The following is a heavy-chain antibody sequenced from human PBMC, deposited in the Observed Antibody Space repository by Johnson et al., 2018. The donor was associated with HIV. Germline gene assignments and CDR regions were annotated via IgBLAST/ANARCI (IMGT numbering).Heavy chain of an antibody. CDR2: ISFDGNLK. CDR1: GLSFSNFG. Sequence: QVQLVESGGGVVQPGKSLTLSCVGSGLSFSNFGIHWVRQAPGKGPEWVAVISFDGNLKKYADSVKGRFTISRDNSKNTLYLQMTSLRAEDTALYYCARTLKWELGLPDWDSFDIWGQGTMVTVSS. V-gene: IGHV3-33*08. D-gene: IGHD1-26*01. CDR3: ARTLKWELGLPDWDSFDI. J-gene: IGHJ3*02.